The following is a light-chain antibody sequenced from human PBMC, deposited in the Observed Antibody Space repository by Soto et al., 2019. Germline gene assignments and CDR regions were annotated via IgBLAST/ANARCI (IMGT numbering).Light chain of an antibody. CDR3: QQYSSIPQK. V-gene: IGKV3-15*01. CDR2: GAS. J-gene: IGKJ1*01. CDR1: HSVNSH. Sequence: TLSFRTSHSVNSHVAWYQQKPGQAPRLLLYGASTRATGIPVRFSGSGFGTEFTLTISSLQSEDFAVYCCQQYSSIPQKFGQVSKVDIK.